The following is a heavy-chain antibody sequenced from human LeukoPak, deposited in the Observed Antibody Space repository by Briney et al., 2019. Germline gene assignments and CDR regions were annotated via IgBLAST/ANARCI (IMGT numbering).Heavy chain of an antibody. CDR2: ISSSSSYI. Sequence: GGSLRLSCAASGFTFSSYSMNWVRQAPGKGLEWVSSISSSSSYIYYADSVKGRFTISRDNAKNSLYLQMNSLRAEDTAVYYCARDSIVVVTAGGYFDYWCQGTLVTVSS. J-gene: IGHJ4*02. V-gene: IGHV3-21*01. CDR1: GFTFSSYS. D-gene: IGHD2-21*02. CDR3: ARDSIVVVTAGGYFDY.